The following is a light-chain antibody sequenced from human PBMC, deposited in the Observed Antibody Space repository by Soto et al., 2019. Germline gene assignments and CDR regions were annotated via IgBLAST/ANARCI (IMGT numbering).Light chain of an antibody. CDR1: QSVSSY. V-gene: IGKV3-11*01. Sequence: EIVLTQSPATLSLSPGERATLSCRASQSVSSYLAWYQQKPGQAPRLLIYDASNRATGIPARFYGSGSGTDFTLTISSLETEDFADYYCQQRSNWPLTFGGGTKVEIK. CDR2: DAS. J-gene: IGKJ4*01. CDR3: QQRSNWPLT.